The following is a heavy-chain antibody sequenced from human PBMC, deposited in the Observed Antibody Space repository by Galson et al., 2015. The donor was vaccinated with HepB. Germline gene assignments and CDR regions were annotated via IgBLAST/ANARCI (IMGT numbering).Heavy chain of an antibody. V-gene: IGHV3-48*01. Sequence: SLRLSCAAPGFTFNLYGMHWVRQAPGKGLEWISYISSGGSTIYHADSVKGRFAISRDNAKNSLYLQMNSVRAEDTAIYYCARGLGLYFDSAGHYKAAADYYYGMDVWGQGTTVTVSS. D-gene: IGHD3-22*01. CDR1: GFTFNLYG. CDR2: ISSGGSTI. J-gene: IGHJ6*02. CDR3: ARGLGLYFDSAGHYKAAADYYYGMDV.